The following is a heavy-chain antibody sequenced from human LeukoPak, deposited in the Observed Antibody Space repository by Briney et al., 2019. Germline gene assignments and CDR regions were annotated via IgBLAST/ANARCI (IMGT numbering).Heavy chain of an antibody. D-gene: IGHD3-9*01. V-gene: IGHV1-8*01. Sequence: GASVKVSCKASGYTFTSYDINWVRQATGQGLEWMGRMNPNSGNTGYAQKFQGRVTMTRNTSISTAYMELSSLRFEDTAVYYCARARTTNTYYDILTGCYNVPAFDIWGQGTMVTVSS. J-gene: IGHJ3*02. CDR2: MNPNSGNT. CDR3: ARARTTNTYYDILTGCYNVPAFDI. CDR1: GYTFTSYD.